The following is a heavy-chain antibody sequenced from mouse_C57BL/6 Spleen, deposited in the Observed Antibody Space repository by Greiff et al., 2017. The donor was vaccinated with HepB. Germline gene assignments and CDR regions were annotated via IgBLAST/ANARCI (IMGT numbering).Heavy chain of an antibody. CDR2: INPYNGGT. J-gene: IGHJ4*01. CDR1: GYTFTDYY. Sequence: VQLQQSGPVLVKPGASVKMSCKASGYTFTDYYMNWVKQSHGKSLEWIGVINPYNGGTSYNQKFKGKATLTVDKSSSTAYMELNSLTSEDSAVYYCARSGSLSEGHYYAMDYWGQGTSVTVSS. V-gene: IGHV1-19*01. CDR3: ARSGSLSEGHYYAMDY. D-gene: IGHD3-1*01.